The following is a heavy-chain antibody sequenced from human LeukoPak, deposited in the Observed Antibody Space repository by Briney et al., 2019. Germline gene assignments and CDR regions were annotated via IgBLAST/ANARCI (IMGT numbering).Heavy chain of an antibody. CDR1: GYTFTGYY. V-gene: IGHV1-2*02. CDR2: INPNSGGT. Sequence: ASVKVSCKASGYTFTGYYMHWVRQAPGQRLEGRGWINPNSGGTNYAQKFPGRVTMTRDPSISTAYMELSRLRSDDTAVYYCARDPLAGRIGYSSGWYVFNYFDYWGQGTLVTVSS. J-gene: IGHJ4*02. D-gene: IGHD6-19*01. CDR3: ARDPLAGRIGYSSGWYVFNYFDY.